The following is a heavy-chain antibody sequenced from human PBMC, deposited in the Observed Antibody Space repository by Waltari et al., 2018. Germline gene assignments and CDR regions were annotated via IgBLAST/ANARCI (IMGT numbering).Heavy chain of an antibody. D-gene: IGHD3-10*01. CDR2: IYYSGST. Sequence: QVQLQESGPGLVKPSETLSLTCTVSGGPISSYYWSWIRQPPGKGLEWIGYIYYSGSTNYNPSLKSRVTISVDTSKNQFSLKLSSVTAADTAVYYCARLWSHRTPDYWGQGTLVTVSS. J-gene: IGHJ4*02. CDR3: ARLWSHRTPDY. V-gene: IGHV4-59*01. CDR1: GGPISSYY.